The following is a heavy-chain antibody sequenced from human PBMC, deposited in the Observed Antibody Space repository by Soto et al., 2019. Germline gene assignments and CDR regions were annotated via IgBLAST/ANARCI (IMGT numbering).Heavy chain of an antibody. CDR3: PKHVGYGATSYYHYFGMGG. CDR2: ISYDGSTE. CDR1: GFTFSGYY. V-gene: IGHV3-30*18. D-gene: IGHD4-17*01. J-gene: IGHJ6*02. Sequence: GGSLRLSCAASGFTFSGYYMHWVRQAPGKGLEWVAVISYDGSTEYYADSVKGRFTISRDNSANRLFLQMNSLRPEDTAVYYCPKHVGYGATSYYHYFGMGGWGQGPTVAVSS.